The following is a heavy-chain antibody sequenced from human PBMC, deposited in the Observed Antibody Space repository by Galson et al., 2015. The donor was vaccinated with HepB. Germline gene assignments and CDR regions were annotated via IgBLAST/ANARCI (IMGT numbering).Heavy chain of an antibody. CDR2: IGTSSNTI. CDR3: SREGRPYDFASYYFYGMDV. V-gene: IGHV3-48*02. D-gene: IGHD3-3*01. Sequence: SMRLSCAASGLSFSSYSMNWVRQPPGKGLEWVSYIGTSSNTIYYADSVKGRFTISRDNAKNSLYLQMNSLRDEDTAVYYCSREGRPYDFASYYFYGMDVWGQGTTVTVSS. J-gene: IGHJ6*02. CDR1: GLSFSSYS.